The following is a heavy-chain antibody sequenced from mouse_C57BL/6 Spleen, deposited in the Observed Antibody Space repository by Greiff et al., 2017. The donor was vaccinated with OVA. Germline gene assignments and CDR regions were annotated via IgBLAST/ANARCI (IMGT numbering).Heavy chain of an antibody. CDR3: ARGLTGSWFAY. V-gene: IGHV5-4*01. Sequence: DVQLVESGGGLVKPGGSLKLSCAASGFTFSSYAMSWVRQTPEKRLEWVATISVGGSYTHYPDNVKGRFTISRDNAKNNLYLQMSHLKSEDTAMYYCARGLTGSWFAYWGQGTLVTVSA. CDR1: GFTFSSYA. J-gene: IGHJ3*01. D-gene: IGHD4-1*01. CDR2: ISVGGSYT.